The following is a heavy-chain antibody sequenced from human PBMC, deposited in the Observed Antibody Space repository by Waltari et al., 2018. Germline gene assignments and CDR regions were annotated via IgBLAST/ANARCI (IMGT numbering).Heavy chain of an antibody. J-gene: IGHJ1*01. CDR2: IKTKADGGTT. V-gene: IGHV3-15*05. Sequence: EVQLVESGGGLVKPGGSLRLSCAASGFTFTNAWMSWVRQAPGKGLEWCCRIKTKADGGTTDYAAPVKGRFTISRYDSKNTLFLQISSLKTEDTAVYFCATQGGPFFLGTYFQHWGPGSLVTVSS. CDR1: GFTFTNAW. CDR3: ATQGGPFFLGTYFQH. D-gene: IGHD1-1*01.